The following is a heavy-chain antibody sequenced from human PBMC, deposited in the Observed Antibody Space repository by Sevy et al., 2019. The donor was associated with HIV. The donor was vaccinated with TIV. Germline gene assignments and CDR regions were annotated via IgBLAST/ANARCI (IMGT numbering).Heavy chain of an antibody. D-gene: IGHD5-18*01. Sequence: GGSLRLSCAASGFPFSSYGMHWVRQAPGKGLEGVAFIRYDGSNKYYADSVKGRFTISRDNSKNTLYLQMNSLRAEDTAVYYCAKDEGTATPWYFDLWGRGTLVTVSS. J-gene: IGHJ2*01. CDR1: GFPFSSYG. CDR2: IRYDGSNK. V-gene: IGHV3-30*02. CDR3: AKDEGTATPWYFDL.